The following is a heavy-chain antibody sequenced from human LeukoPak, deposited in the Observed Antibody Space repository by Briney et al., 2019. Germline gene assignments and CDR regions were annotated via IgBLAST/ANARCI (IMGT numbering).Heavy chain of an antibody. CDR3: GRLMAGLD. CDR1: GGSISRNNW. CDR2: IYHAGST. J-gene: IGHJ4*02. V-gene: IGHV4-4*02. D-gene: IGHD6-19*01. Sequence: PSETLSLTCAVSGGSISRNNWWSWVRQPPGRGLEWIADIYHAGSTNYSPSLKSRVTISVDKSKNQFFLKLNSVTAADTAVYYCGRLMAGLDWGQGTLVTVSS.